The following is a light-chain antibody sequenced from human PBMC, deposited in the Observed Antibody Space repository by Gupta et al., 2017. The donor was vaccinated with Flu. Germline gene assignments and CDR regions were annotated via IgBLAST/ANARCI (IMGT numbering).Light chain of an antibody. CDR2: LNSDGSH. Sequence: SSGHSSYAIAWHQQQPEKGPRYLMKLNSDGSHSKGDGIPDRFSGSSSGAERYLTISSLQAEDEADYYCQTWGTGGVFGGGTKLTVL. V-gene: IGLV4-69*01. J-gene: IGLJ3*02. CDR3: QTWGTGGV. CDR1: SGHSSYA.